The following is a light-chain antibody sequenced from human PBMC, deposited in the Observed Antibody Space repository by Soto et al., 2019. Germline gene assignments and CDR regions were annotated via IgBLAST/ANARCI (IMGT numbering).Light chain of an antibody. CDR3: QQYENLPYT. CDR2: DIT. J-gene: IGKJ2*01. Sequence: DIQLTHPASSLSASVGARVTITCQARQVITNYLHGYQQKPGKAPKLLIYDITTLEIGVPSRFSGSGSGTDFAFTITGLQPEDIATYFCQQYENLPYTFGQGTKLEI. CDR1: QVITNY. V-gene: IGKV1-33*01.